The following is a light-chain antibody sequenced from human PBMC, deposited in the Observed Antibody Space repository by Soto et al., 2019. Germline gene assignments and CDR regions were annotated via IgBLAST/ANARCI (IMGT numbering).Light chain of an antibody. J-gene: IGKJ2*03. CDR1: QSVSRSH. CDR2: GAS. V-gene: IGKV3-20*01. CDR3: QQYGNSPPYS. Sequence: EIVLTQSPGTLSLSPGERATLSCRASQSVSRSHLAWYQQKPAQAPRLLIYGASSRATGIADRFSGSGAGTDFTLTISRREPEDVAVYYCQQYGNSPPYSFGQGTKLEIK.